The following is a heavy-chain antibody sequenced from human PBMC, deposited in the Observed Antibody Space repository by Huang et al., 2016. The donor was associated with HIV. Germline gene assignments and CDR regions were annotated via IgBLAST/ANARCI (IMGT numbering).Heavy chain of an antibody. Sequence: QVQLQQWGAGLLRPSETPSLTCAVYGGSFSGYYGTWIRQPPGKGLEWIGEINHSESTNDNPSLKSRVTISVDTSRNQFSLTVTSVTAADTAVYYCARGQGGYYYYYMDVWGKGTTVTVSS. V-gene: IGHV4-34*01. J-gene: IGHJ6*03. CDR3: ARGQGGYYYYYMDV. CDR2: INHSEST. CDR1: GGSFSGYY.